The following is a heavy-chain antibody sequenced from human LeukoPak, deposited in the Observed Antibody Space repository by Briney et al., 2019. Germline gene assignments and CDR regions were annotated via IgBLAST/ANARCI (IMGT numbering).Heavy chain of an antibody. D-gene: IGHD5-12*01. CDR2: IKSKTDGCTT. CDR3: TTDLTGNSGYDLYAFDI. CDR1: GFTFSNPW. J-gene: IGHJ3*02. Sequence: PGGSLRLSCAAAGFTFSNPWMSWVRQDPGKGLGWVGRIKSKTDGCTTDYAAPVKGRFTISRDDSKNTLYLQMNSLKTEDTAVYYCTTDLTGNSGYDLYAFDIWGQGTMVTVSS. V-gene: IGHV3-15*01.